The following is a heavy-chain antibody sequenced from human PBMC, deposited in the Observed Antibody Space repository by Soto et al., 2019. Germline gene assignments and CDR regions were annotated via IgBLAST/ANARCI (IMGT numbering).Heavy chain of an antibody. J-gene: IGHJ4*02. CDR2: TYYRSKWYI. D-gene: IGHD5-12*01. Sequence: PTQTLSLTCAISGDSVSSNSAAWNWIRQSPSRGLEWLGRTYYRSKWYIDYAVFVKGRITINPDTSKNQFSLQLNSVTPEDTAVYYCARGSGYDFVYWGQGTLVTVSS. CDR3: ARGSGYDFVY. V-gene: IGHV6-1*01. CDR1: GDSVSSNSAA.